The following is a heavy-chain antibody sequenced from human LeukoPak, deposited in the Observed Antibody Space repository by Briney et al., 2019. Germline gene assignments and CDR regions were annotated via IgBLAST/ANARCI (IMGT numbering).Heavy chain of an antibody. CDR3: ARDPVRYCNSTSCCYFDY. Sequence: GGSLRLSCAASGFTFSSYGMHWVRQAPGKELEWVAVIWYDGSNKYYAGSVKGRFTISRDNSKNTLYLQMNSLRAEDTAVYYCARDPVRYCNSTSCCYFDYWGQGTLVTVSS. D-gene: IGHD2-2*01. CDR2: IWYDGSNK. CDR1: GFTFSSYG. J-gene: IGHJ4*02. V-gene: IGHV3-33*01.